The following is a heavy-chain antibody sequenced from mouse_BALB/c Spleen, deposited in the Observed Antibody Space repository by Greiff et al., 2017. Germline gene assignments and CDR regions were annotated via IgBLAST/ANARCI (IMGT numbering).Heavy chain of an antibody. Sequence: DVMLVESGGGLVKPGGSLKLSCAASGFTFSSYAMSWVRQTPEKRLEWVASISSGGSTYYPDSVKGRFTISRDNARNILYLQMSSLRSEDTAMYYCARGRGAWFAYWGQGTLVTVSA. CDR1: GFTFSSYA. V-gene: IGHV5-6-5*01. CDR3: ARGRGAWFAY. J-gene: IGHJ3*01. CDR2: ISSGGST.